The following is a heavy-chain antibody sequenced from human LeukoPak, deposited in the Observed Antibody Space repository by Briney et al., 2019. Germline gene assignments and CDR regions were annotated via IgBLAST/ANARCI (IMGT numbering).Heavy chain of an antibody. Sequence: PSQTLSLTCTVSGGSISSSSYYWGWIRQPPGRGLEWIGSIYYSGSTYYNPSLKSRVTISVDTSKNQFSLKLSSVTAADTVVYYCARQYSGYDNGALFDYWGQGTLVTVSS. J-gene: IGHJ4*02. CDR3: ARQYSGYDNGALFDY. D-gene: IGHD5-12*01. CDR2: IYYSGST. V-gene: IGHV4-39*01. CDR1: GGSISSSSYY.